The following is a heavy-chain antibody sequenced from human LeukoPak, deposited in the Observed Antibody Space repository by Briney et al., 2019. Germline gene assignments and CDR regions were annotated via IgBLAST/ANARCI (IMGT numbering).Heavy chain of an antibody. CDR3: ARGAVRGGTNFDY. D-gene: IGHD3-10*01. CDR1: GDSVSGSPAV. J-gene: IGHJ4*02. Sequence: SQTLSLTCAISGDSVSGSPAVWNWIRQSPSRGLEWLGRAYYRSKWYIEYAESVKGRITITPDTSKNQFSLHLNSVTPEDTAVYYCARGAVRGGTNFDYWGQGTFVTVSS. CDR2: AYYRSKWYI. V-gene: IGHV6-1*01.